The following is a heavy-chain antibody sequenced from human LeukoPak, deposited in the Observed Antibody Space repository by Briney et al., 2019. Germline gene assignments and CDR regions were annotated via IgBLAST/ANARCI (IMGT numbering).Heavy chain of an antibody. CDR2: IQQDGSEK. J-gene: IGHJ4*02. Sequence: PGECLRLSCAASGFTFSDYWMSWVRQAPGKGLEWVANIQQDGSEKYYVDSVKGRFTISRDNAKKSLFLQVSSLRGEDTAVYYCARDRGFSYGIDFWGQGTLVTVSS. D-gene: IGHD5-18*01. CDR1: GFTFSDYW. V-gene: IGHV3-7*04. CDR3: ARDRGFSYGIDF.